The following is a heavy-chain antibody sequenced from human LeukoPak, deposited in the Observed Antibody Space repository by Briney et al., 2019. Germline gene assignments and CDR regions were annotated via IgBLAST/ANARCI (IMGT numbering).Heavy chain of an antibody. CDR3: AKDGTNGSGSYMDV. J-gene: IGHJ6*03. V-gene: IGHV3-30*02. CDR2: IRYDGSNK. Sequence: GGSLRLSCAASGFTFSSYGMHWVRQAPGKGLEWVAFIRYDGSNKYYADSVKGRFTISRDNSKNTLYLQMNSLRAEDTAVYYCAKDGTNGSGSYMDVWGKGTTVTVPS. D-gene: IGHD3-10*01. CDR1: GFTFSSYG.